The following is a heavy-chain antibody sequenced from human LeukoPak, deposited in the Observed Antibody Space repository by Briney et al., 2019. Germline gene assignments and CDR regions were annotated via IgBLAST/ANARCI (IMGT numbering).Heavy chain of an antibody. Sequence: GESLKISCKGSGYRFTSYWIGWVRQMPGKGLEWMGIIYPGDSDTRYSPSFQGQVTIPADKSISTAYLQWSSLKASDTAMYYCASSGCSSTSCYDDAFDIWGQGTMVTVSS. CDR2: IYPGDSDT. V-gene: IGHV5-51*01. CDR3: ASSGCSSTSCYDDAFDI. J-gene: IGHJ3*02. D-gene: IGHD2-2*01. CDR1: GYRFTSYW.